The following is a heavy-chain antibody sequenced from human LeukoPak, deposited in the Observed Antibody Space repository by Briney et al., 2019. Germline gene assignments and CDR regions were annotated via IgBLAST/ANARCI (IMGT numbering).Heavy chain of an antibody. CDR1: GGSFSGYY. CDR2: INHSGST. Sequence: PSETLSLTCAVYGGSFSGYYWSWIRQPPGKGLEWIGEINHSGSTNYTPSLKSRVTISVDTSKNQFSLKLSSVTAADTAVYYCARGGGLTAPEPFDYWGQGTLVTVYS. V-gene: IGHV4-34*01. CDR3: ARGGGLTAPEPFDY. D-gene: IGHD1-14*01. J-gene: IGHJ4*02.